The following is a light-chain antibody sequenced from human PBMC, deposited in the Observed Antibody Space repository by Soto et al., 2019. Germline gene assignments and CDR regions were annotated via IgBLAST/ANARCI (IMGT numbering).Light chain of an antibody. V-gene: IGLV1-47*01. J-gene: IGLJ3*02. Sequence: QAVVTQPPSASATPGQRVTISCSGSSSNIGTNYVYWYQHLPGTAPKLLIYRNDQRPSGVPDRFSGSKSVTSASLAISGLQSEDEADYFCAAWDDSLDVRLFGGGTKLTVL. CDR2: RND. CDR3: AAWDDSLDVRL. CDR1: SSNIGTNY.